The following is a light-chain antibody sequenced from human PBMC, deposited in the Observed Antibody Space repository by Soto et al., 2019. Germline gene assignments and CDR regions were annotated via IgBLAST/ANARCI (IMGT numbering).Light chain of an antibody. CDR1: QSVSSN. J-gene: IGKJ3*01. Sequence: EIVMTQSPATLSVSPGERATLSCRASQSVSSNLAWSQQKPGQAPRLLIYGASTRATGIPARFSGSGSGTEFTLTISSLQSEDFAVYYCQQYNNWPITFGPGTKVDIK. CDR2: GAS. CDR3: QQYNNWPIT. V-gene: IGKV3-15*01.